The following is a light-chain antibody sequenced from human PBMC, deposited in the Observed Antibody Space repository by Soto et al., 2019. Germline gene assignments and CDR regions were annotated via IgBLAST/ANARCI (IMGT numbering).Light chain of an antibody. V-gene: IGLV2-14*03. Sequence: QSALTQPASVSGSPGQSITISCTGTSSDVGGYNYVSWYQQHPGKAPKVMIYDVSKRSSGISNRFSGSKSGNTASLTISGLQVEDEAEYYCCSYRSGSTRVVFGGGTKVTVL. CDR1: SSDVGGYNY. CDR3: CSYRSGSTRVV. J-gene: IGLJ2*01. CDR2: DVS.